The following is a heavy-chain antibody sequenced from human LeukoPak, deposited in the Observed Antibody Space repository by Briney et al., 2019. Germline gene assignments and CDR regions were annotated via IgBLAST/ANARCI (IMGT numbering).Heavy chain of an antibody. D-gene: IGHD5-24*01. J-gene: IGHJ5*02. CDR3: ARDNSVRDEAWWFNP. CDR2: INHSGST. CDR1: GGSISSGSYY. Sequence: SQTLSLTCTVSGGSISSGSYYWSWIRQPPGKGLEWIGEINHSGSTNYNPSLKSRVTISVDTSKNQFSLKLSSVTAADTAVYYCARDNSVRDEAWWFNPWGQGTLVTVSS. V-gene: IGHV4-39*07.